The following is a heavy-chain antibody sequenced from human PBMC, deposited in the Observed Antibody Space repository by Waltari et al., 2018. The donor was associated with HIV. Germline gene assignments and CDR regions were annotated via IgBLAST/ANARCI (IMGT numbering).Heavy chain of an antibody. CDR3: AHRPDSGSYSVYALDF. CDR2: IYWDDDK. Sequence: QITLSEAGAAPVKPTPTHALTCPFTGSARPASGVGAGWNRQPPGKALEWLALIYWDDDKRYLPSLKTRLTITKDTSNNLVVHTMTNMDPVGTATYYCAHRPDSGSYSVYALDFWGQGTMVTVSS. J-gene: IGHJ3*01. D-gene: IGHD1-26*01. CDR1: GSARPASGVG. V-gene: IGHV2-5*02.